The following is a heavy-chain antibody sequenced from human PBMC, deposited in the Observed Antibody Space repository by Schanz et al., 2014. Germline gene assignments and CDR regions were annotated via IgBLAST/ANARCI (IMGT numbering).Heavy chain of an antibody. CDR2: ISYGTSYI. CDR1: GFSFSDHA. CDR3: ARVALPGYSSPRDAFDI. Sequence: EVELVESGGGLVQPGGSLRLSCAASGFSFSDHAMDWVRQAPGKGLEWVSSISYGTSYIYYAESVKGRFTISRDNAKNSLYLQMNGLRAEDTAVYYCARVALPGYSSPRDAFDIWGQGTMVTVSS. D-gene: IGHD5-18*01. V-gene: IGHV3-21*02. J-gene: IGHJ3*02.